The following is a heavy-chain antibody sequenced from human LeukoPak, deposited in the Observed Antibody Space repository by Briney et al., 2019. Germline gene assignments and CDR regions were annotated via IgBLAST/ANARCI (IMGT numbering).Heavy chain of an antibody. CDR2: MYYSGTT. V-gene: IGHV4-39*07. CDR3: ASGYRIFDY. Sequence: PSETLSLTCSVSGVSISNSDFYWGWIRQPPGKGLEWIGTMYYSGTTYYNPSLRSRVTISVDTSKNQFSLKLSSVTAADTAVYYCASGYRIFDYWGQGTLVTVSS. D-gene: IGHD5-18*01. CDR1: GVSISNSDFY. J-gene: IGHJ4*02.